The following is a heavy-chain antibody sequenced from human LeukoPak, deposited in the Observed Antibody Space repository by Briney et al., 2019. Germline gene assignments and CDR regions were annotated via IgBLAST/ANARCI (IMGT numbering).Heavy chain of an antibody. CDR2: INSDGSST. J-gene: IGHJ4*02. CDR3: ARGWIQLWPLDY. Sequence: GGSLRLSCAASGFTFSSYWMHWVRQAPGKGLVWVSRINSDGSSTSYADSVKGRFTISRDNAKNTLYLQMNSLRAEDTAVYYCARGWIQLWPLDYWGQGTLVTVSS. D-gene: IGHD5-18*01. V-gene: IGHV3-74*01. CDR1: GFTFSSYW.